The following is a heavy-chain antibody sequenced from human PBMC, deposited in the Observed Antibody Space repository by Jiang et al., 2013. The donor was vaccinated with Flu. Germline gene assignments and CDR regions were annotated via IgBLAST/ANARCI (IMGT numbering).Heavy chain of an antibody. J-gene: IGHJ4*02. CDR3: ARGSLERMETFDY. V-gene: IGHV1-8*01. CDR2: MNPNSGNT. CDR1: YTFTSYD. Sequence: YTFTSYDINWVRQATGQGLEWMGWMNPNSGNTGYAQKFQGRVTMTRNTSISTAYMELSSLRSEDTAVYYCARGSLERMETFDYWGQGTLVTVSS. D-gene: IGHD1-1*01.